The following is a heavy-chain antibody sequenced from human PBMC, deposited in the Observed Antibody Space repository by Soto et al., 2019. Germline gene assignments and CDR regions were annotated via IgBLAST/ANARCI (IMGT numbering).Heavy chain of an antibody. CDR1: GYSFTSYW. D-gene: IGHD2-2*02. Sequence: WESLKISCKGSGYSFTSYWIGWVRQMPGKGLEWMGIIYPGDSDTRYSPSFQGQVTISADKSISTAYLQWSSLKASDTAMYYCARHGGYCSSTSCYIRGYYYYYGMDVWGQGTTVTVSS. J-gene: IGHJ6*02. CDR2: IYPGDSDT. CDR3: ARHGGYCSSTSCYIRGYYYYYGMDV. V-gene: IGHV5-51*01.